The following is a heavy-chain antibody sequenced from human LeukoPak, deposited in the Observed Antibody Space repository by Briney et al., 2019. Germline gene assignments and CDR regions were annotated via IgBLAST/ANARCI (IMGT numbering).Heavy chain of an antibody. V-gene: IGHV3-30*02. CDR1: GFTFSSYV. J-gene: IGHJ6*03. CDR3: AKDTVPGFLEWSYYYYMEV. CDR2: IRYDGSNK. D-gene: IGHD3-3*01. Sequence: GGSLRRSCAASGFTFSSYVMHWVRQAPAKGLESVAFIRYDGSNKYYTDSVKGRFTISRDNYKNTLYLQMNSLRADDTAVYYCAKDTVPGFLEWSYYYYMEVWGKGNTVTVSS.